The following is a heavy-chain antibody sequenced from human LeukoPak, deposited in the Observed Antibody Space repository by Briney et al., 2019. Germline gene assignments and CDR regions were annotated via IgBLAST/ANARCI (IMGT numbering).Heavy chain of an antibody. Sequence: ASVKVSCKASGYTFTSYGISWVRQAPGQGLEWMGWISAYNGNTNYAQKLQGRVTMTTDTSTSTAYMELRSLRSDDTAVYCCARDRSGSTRRLYYYYGMDVWGQGTTVTVSS. D-gene: IGHD1-26*01. J-gene: IGHJ6*02. CDR3: ARDRSGSTRRLYYYYGMDV. V-gene: IGHV1-18*01. CDR2: ISAYNGNT. CDR1: GYTFTSYG.